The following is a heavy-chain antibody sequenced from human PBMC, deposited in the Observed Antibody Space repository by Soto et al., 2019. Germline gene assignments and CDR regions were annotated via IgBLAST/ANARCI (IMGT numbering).Heavy chain of an antibody. CDR2: IYYSGST. CDR1: GGSISSGGYY. V-gene: IGHV4-31*03. D-gene: IGHD2-2*01. CDR3: ARGLLSLVPAATSLFDY. Sequence: KPSETLSLTCTVSGGSISSGGYYWSWIRQHPXKGLEWIGYIYYSGSTYYNPSLKSRVTISVDTSKNQFSLKLSSVTAADTAVYYCARGLLSLVPAATSLFDYWGQGTLVTVFS. J-gene: IGHJ4*02.